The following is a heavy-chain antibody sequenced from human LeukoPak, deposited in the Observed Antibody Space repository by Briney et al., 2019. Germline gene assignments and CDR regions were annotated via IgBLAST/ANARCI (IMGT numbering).Heavy chain of an antibody. D-gene: IGHD2-15*01. CDR2: ISGSGGST. Sequence: PGGSLRLSCAASGFTFSSYSMNWVRQAPGKGLEWVSAISGSGGSTYYADSVKGRFTISRDISKNTLYLQMNSLRGEDTAVYYCAKPGDGCSGGSCYYFDYWGQGTLVTVSS. CDR3: AKPGDGCSGGSCYYFDY. J-gene: IGHJ4*02. CDR1: GFTFSSYS. V-gene: IGHV3-23*01.